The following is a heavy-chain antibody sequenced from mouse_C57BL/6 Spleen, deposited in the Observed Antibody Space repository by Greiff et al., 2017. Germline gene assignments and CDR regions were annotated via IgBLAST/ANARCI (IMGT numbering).Heavy chain of an antibody. V-gene: IGHV1-18*01. D-gene: IGHD4-1*01. CDR3: AKRGELGRWYFDV. CDR2: INPNNGGT. J-gene: IGHJ1*03. CDR1: GYTFTDYN. Sequence: EVQLQQSGPELVKPGASAKIPCKASGYTFTDYNMDWVKQSHGKSLEWIGDINPNNGGTIYNQKFKGKATLTVDKSSSTAYMEIRSLTSEDTAVYYCAKRGELGRWYFDVWGTGTTVTVSS.